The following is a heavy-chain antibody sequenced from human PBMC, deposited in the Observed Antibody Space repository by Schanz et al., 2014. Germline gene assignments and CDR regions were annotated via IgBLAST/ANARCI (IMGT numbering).Heavy chain of an antibody. J-gene: IGHJ5*02. CDR2: IGVDGTTT. D-gene: IGHD2-2*01. V-gene: IGHV3-23*01. CDR3: ARAGYDADNWFDP. CDR1: GFTFSSYA. Sequence: EVQLLESGGGLVQPGGSLRLSCAASGFTFSSYAMSWVRQAPGKGLEWVSVIGVDGTTTYYADSVKGRFTISRDNAKNSLFLQMNSLRAEDTAVYYCARAGYDADNWFDPWGQGTLVNVSS.